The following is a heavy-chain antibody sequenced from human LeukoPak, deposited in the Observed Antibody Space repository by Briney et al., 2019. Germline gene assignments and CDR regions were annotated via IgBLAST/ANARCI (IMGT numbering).Heavy chain of an antibody. CDR2: IYYSGST. V-gene: IGHV4-31*03. J-gene: IGHJ2*01. CDR1: GGSISSGGYY. D-gene: IGHD3-22*01. Sequence: SETLSLTCTVSGGSISSGGYYWSWIRQHPGKGLEWIGYIYYSGSTYYNPSLKSRVTISVDTSKNQFSLKLSSVTAADTAVYYCARDGSYDSSGYFNWYFDLWGRGTLVTVSS. CDR3: ARDGSYDSSGYFNWYFDL.